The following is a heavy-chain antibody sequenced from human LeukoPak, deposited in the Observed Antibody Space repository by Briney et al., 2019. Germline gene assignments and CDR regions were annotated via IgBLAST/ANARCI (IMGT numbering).Heavy chain of an antibody. V-gene: IGHV5-51*01. CDR1: GYSSTTYW. CDR2: IHPGDSDT. D-gene: IGHD5-24*01. CDR3: ATHPIRDGFGNAFDI. J-gene: IGHJ3*02. Sequence: GESLKISCKVSGYSSTTYWIAWVRQMSGRGLEWMGVIHPGDSDTRYIPSLQGRVTISVDKSTTTAYLQYNSLGPSDTAIYYCATHPIRDGFGNAFDIWGQGTLVTVSS.